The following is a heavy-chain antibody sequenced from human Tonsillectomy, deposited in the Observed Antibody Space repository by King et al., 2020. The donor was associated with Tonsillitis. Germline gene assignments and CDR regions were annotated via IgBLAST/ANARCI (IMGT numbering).Heavy chain of an antibody. D-gene: IGHD4-17*01. V-gene: IGHV4-59*01. J-gene: IGHJ4*02. CDR3: ARGRGAYGDY. CDR1: GGSISNYF. CDR2: IYYRGST. Sequence: QLQESGPGLVKPSETLSLTCTVSGGSISNYFWRWVRQPPGKGLEGSCLIYYRGSTNCNPSPKSRVTMSVDTSKKQFSLKLSSVTAADTAVYYCARGRGAYGDYWGQGTLVTVSS.